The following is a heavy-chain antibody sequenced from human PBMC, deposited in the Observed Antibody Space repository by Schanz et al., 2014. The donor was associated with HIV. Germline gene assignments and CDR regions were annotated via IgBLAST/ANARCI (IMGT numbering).Heavy chain of an antibody. CDR3: ARVANWDYYGMDV. D-gene: IGHD3-16*01. V-gene: IGHV3-30*03. J-gene: IGHJ6*02. CDR2: ISYDRRNK. CDR1: GFTFSSYG. Sequence: VQLMESGGGVVQPGRSLRLSCAASGFTFSSYGMHWVRQAPGKGLEWVAVISYDRRNKYYADSVKGRFTISRDNSKNTLFLQMNSLRGEDTAVYYCARVANWDYYGMDVWGRGTTVTVSS.